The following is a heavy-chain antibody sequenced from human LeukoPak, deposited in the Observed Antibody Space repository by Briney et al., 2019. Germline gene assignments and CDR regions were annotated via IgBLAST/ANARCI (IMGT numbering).Heavy chain of an antibody. CDR3: ARPVPSRLGWFDP. J-gene: IGHJ5*02. V-gene: IGHV4-39*07. Sequence: SETLSLTCTVSGGSFSSSSYYWGWIRQPPGKGLEWIGSIFYRGSNYYNPSLKSRVTISVDTSKNQFSLKLSSVTAADTAVYYCARPVPSRLGWFDPWGQGTLVTVSS. D-gene: IGHD1-1*01. CDR1: GGSFSSSSYY. CDR2: IFYRGSN.